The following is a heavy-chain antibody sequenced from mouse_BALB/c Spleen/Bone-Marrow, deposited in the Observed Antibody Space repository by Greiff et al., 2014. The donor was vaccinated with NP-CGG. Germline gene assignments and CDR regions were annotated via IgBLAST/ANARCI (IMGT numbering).Heavy chain of an antibody. CDR2: INPGSGGA. Sequence: QVQLKESGAELVRPGTAVNVSCKASGYAFTNYLIEWVEQRPGQGLEWIGVINPGSGGANYNEKFKGKATLTADKSSSTAYMQLSSLTSDDSAVYFCARFGRYYFDYWGQDTTLTVSS. V-gene: IGHV1-54*01. CDR1: GYAFTNYL. J-gene: IGHJ2*01. CDR3: ARFGRYYFDY.